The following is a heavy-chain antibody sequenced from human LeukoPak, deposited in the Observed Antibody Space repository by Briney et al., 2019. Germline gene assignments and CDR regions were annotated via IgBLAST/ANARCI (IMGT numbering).Heavy chain of an antibody. CDR2: ISAFNGNT. Sequence: ASVKVSCKASGYIFTSYGVSWVRQAPGQGLEWMGWISAFNGNTNYAQKFRGRVTMTTEASTSTAYMELSSLRSEDTAVYYCARGFTVRQYCSGGSCYFSSYGMDVWGQGTTVTVSS. V-gene: IGHV1-18*01. CDR3: ARGFTVRQYCSGGSCYFSSYGMDV. D-gene: IGHD2-15*01. J-gene: IGHJ6*02. CDR1: GYIFTSYG.